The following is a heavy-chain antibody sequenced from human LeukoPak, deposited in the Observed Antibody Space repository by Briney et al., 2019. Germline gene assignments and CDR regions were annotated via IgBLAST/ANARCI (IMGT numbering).Heavy chain of an antibody. V-gene: IGHV4-59*11. CDR2: IYYSGST. J-gene: IGHJ3*02. CDR1: GGSINSHY. D-gene: IGHD3-22*01. CDR3: ARHAVVITDDAFDI. Sequence: KASETLSLTSTVSGGSINSHYWSWIRQSPGKGLEWIGYIYYSGSTNYNPSLKSRVTISVDTSKNQFSLNLSSVTAADTAVYYCARHAVVITDDAFDIWGQGTVVTVSS.